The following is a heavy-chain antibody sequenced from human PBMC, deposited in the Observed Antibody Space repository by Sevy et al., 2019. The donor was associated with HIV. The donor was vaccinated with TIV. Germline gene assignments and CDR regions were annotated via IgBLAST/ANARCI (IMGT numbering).Heavy chain of an antibody. V-gene: IGHV1-69*13. CDR3: TRGVTKIIGGGYYFDY. D-gene: IGHD3-22*01. J-gene: IGHJ4*02. CDR2: IIPMFGTT. CDR1: GVTLNSYA. Sequence: ASVKVSCKASGVTLNSYAFHWVRQAPGQGLEWMGGIIPMFGTTDYAQKFQGRVTISADESTSTVYMEQSSLRSEDTAVYYCTRGVTKIIGGGYYFDYWGQGTLVTVSS.